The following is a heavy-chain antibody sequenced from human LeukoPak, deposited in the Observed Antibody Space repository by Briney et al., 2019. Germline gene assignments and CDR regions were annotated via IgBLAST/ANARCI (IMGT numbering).Heavy chain of an antibody. V-gene: IGHV3-11*06. CDR1: GFTFSDYY. D-gene: IGHD2-15*01. CDR2: ISSSTYYT. J-gene: IGHJ4*02. CDR3: ARDYCSGGYCYSDY. Sequence: GGSLRLSCAASGFTFSDYYMSWIRQAPGKGLEWVSYISSSTYYTNYADSVKGRFTITRDNAKNSLYLQMNSLRADDTAVYYCARDYCSGGYCYSDYWGQGTLVTVSS.